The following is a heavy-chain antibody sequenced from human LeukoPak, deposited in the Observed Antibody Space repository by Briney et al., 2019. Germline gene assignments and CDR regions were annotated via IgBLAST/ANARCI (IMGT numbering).Heavy chain of an antibody. V-gene: IGHV4-38-2*02. CDR2: IYHSGST. J-gene: IGHJ6*03. CDR3: ARLAYSSSWYPGYYYYYYMDV. Sequence: PSETLSLTCTVSGYSISSGYYWGWIRQPPGKGLEWIGSIYHSGSTYYNPSLKSRVTISVDTSKNQFSLKLSSVTAADTAVYYCARLAYSSSWYPGYYYYYYMDVWGKGTTVTVSS. CDR1: GYSISSGYY. D-gene: IGHD6-13*01.